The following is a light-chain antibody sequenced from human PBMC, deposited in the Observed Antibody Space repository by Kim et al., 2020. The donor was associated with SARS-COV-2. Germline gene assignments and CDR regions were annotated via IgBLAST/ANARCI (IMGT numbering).Light chain of an antibody. CDR3: HVWDSVSDHHV. CDR2: YDN. Sequence: PGMTANITCGGDNMGHKVVHWYQQRPGLAPLLVLSYDNRRPSGIPERFSGSNSGNTATLTISRVEVGDEADYYCHVWDSVSDHHVFAPGTKVTVL. J-gene: IGLJ1*01. V-gene: IGLV3-21*04. CDR1: NMGHKV.